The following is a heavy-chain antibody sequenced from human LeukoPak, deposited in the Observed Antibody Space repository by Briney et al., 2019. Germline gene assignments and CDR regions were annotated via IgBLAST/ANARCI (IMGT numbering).Heavy chain of an antibody. V-gene: IGHV3-30*02. CDR2: IRSDGSNK. D-gene: IGHD3-10*01. Sequence: GGSLRLSCAGSGFSFSSYGMHWVRQAPGKGLEWMAFIRSDGSNKYYADSVKGRFTISRDNSKNTLYLQMNSLRAEDTAVYYCAKESGGWFGELLSWGQGTLVTVSS. CDR3: AKESGGWFGELLS. J-gene: IGHJ4*02. CDR1: GFSFSSYG.